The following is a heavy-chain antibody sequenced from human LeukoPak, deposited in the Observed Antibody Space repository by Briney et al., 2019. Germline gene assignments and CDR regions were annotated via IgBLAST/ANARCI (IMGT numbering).Heavy chain of an antibody. V-gene: IGHV3-15*01. CDR3: VARGI. J-gene: IGHJ4*02. D-gene: IGHD5-12*01. CDR2: IKSKAAGGTI. Sequence: GGSLRLSCAASGFTFSVPLMTWVRQAPGKGLEWVGHIKSKAAGGTIAYAAPVKGRFTISRDDSEHTLYLQLNSLKTEDTAVYYCVARGIWGQGALVTVSS. CDR1: GFTFSVPL.